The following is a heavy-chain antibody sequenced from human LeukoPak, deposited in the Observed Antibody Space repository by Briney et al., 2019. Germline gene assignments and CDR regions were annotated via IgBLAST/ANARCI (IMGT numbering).Heavy chain of an antibody. V-gene: IGHV3-48*02. CDR3: ARDTSGWYNDAFDL. J-gene: IGHJ3*01. D-gene: IGHD6-19*01. Sequence: GGSLRLSCVASGFGFSFYSMNWVRQAPGKGLEWPSYISSDSSSIYDAESVKGRFTVSRDNGKNSLYLQMNSLRDEDTAVYYCARDTSGWYNDAFDLWGQGTRVIASS. CDR1: GFGFSFYS. CDR2: ISSDSSSI.